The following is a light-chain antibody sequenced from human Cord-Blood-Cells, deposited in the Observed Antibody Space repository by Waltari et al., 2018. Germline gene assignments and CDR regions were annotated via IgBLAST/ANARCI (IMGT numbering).Light chain of an antibody. CDR3: CSYAGSYTYVV. CDR1: SSDLGGSNY. V-gene: IGLV2-11*02. Sequence: QSALTQPRSVSGSPGQSFTISCTGTSSDLGGSNYVSCYQQHPAKAPKLMIYDVSKRPSGVPDRFSGSKSGNTASLTISGLQAEDEADYYCCSYAGSYTYVVFGGGTKLTVL. J-gene: IGLJ2*01. CDR2: DVS.